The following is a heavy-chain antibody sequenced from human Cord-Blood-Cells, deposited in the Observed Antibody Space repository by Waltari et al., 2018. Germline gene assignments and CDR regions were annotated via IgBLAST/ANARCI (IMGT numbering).Heavy chain of an antibody. CDR3: ARIRIVRAFDI. CDR2: IKQDGSEK. V-gene: IGHV3-7*01. CDR1: GFTFSSYW. Sequence: EVQLVESGGGLVQPGGSLGLSCAAAGFTFSSYWMDWVRPGPGKGLEWVANIKQDGSEKYYVDSVKGRFAISRDNAKNSLYLQMNSLRAEDTAVYYCARIRIVRAFDIWGQGTMVTVSS. J-gene: IGHJ3*02. D-gene: IGHD6-6*01.